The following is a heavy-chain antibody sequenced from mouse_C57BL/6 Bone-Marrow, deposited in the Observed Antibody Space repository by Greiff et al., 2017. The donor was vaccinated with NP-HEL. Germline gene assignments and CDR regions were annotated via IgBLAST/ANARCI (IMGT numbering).Heavy chain of an antibody. J-gene: IGHJ1*03. CDR3: ARGITTVVARYWYFDV. D-gene: IGHD1-1*01. V-gene: IGHV1-19*01. Sequence: EVQLQQSGPVLVKPGASVKMSCKASGYTFTDYYMNWVKQSHGKSLEWIGVINPYNGGTSYNQKFKGKATLTVDKTSSTTYMELNSLTSEDSAVYYCARGITTVVARYWYFDVWGTGTTVTVSS. CDR2: INPYNGGT. CDR1: GYTFTDYY.